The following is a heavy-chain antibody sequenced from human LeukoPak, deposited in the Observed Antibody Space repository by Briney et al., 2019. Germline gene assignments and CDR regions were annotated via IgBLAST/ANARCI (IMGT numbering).Heavy chain of an antibody. D-gene: IGHD5-24*01. Sequence: SETLSLTCSVSGDSISDYYWAWIRQPPEKGLEWIGEVYYSGSTHYNPSLKSRVTIAVDTSKNQFSLTLRSVSAADTAVYYCARELDGNGGWFDPWGQGTLVIASS. J-gene: IGHJ5*02. CDR3: ARELDGNGGWFDP. V-gene: IGHV4-59*12. CDR1: GDSISDYY. CDR2: VYYSGST.